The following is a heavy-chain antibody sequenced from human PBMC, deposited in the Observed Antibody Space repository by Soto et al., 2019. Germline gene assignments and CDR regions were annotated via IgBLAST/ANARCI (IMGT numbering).Heavy chain of an antibody. D-gene: IGHD4-17*01. CDR2: ISGSGGST. CDR3: AAHYGADSSHYSGMDL. Sequence: GGSLRLSCAASGFTFTSYAMSWVRQAPGKGLEWVSAISGSGGSTYYADSVKGRFTISRDSSKNTLSLQMSSLRAEDTAVYYCAAHYGADSSHYSGMDLCRQRTTVTV. V-gene: IGHV3-23*01. CDR1: GFTFTSYA. J-gene: IGHJ6*02.